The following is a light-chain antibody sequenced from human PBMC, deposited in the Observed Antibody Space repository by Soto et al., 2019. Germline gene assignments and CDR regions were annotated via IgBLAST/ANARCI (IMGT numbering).Light chain of an antibody. Sequence: ETVLTQSPGTVSLSPGERATLSCRASQSVSGKYLAWYQQKPGQAPRLLIYRATSRATGVPDRFRGTGSGTDFTITITRLDPEDFAVYYCQQYGTSSWTFGQGTKVEI. CDR2: RAT. V-gene: IGKV3-20*01. J-gene: IGKJ1*01. CDR3: QQYGTSSWT. CDR1: QSVSGKY.